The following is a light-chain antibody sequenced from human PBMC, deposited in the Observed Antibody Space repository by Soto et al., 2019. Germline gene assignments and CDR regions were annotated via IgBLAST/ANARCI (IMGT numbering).Light chain of an antibody. V-gene: IGKV1-5*01. J-gene: IGKJ1*01. CDR1: QSISNW. CDR3: QQYMSYS. CDR2: DAS. Sequence: DIQMTQSPSTLSASVGDRVTITCRASQSISNWLAWYQQKPGKAPKLLIYDASNLISGVPSRFSGSGSGTEFTLTISSLQPDDFATYYCQQYMSYSFGQGTKVDIK.